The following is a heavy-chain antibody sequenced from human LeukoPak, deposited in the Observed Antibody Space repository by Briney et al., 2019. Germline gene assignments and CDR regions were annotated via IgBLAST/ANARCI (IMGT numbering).Heavy chain of an antibody. CDR1: GFPLRTYA. V-gene: IGHV3-23*01. CDR3: AKPSLLDILTGYYSRLFYFDY. CDR2: IRGSDDGT. D-gene: IGHD3-9*01. J-gene: IGHJ4*02. Sequence: GGSLRLSCAASGFPLRTYAMSWVRQAPGKGLEWVSSIRGSDDGTYYADSVKGRFTISRDNSENTVFLQINNLRADDTAVYYCAKPSLLDILTGYYSRLFYFDYWGQGTLVLVSS.